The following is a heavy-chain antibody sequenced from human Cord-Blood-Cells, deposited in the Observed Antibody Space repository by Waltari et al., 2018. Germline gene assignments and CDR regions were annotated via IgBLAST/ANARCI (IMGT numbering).Heavy chain of an antibody. CDR1: GFTFDDYA. Sequence: EVQLVESGGGLVQPGRSLRLSCAASGFTFDDYAMHWVRQAPGKGLEWVSGISWNSGSIGYAESGKGRFTISRDNAKNSLYLQMNSLRAEDMALYYCAKGFGELLPDAFDIWGQGTMVTVSS. CDR2: ISWNSGSI. V-gene: IGHV3-9*03. D-gene: IGHD3-10*01. J-gene: IGHJ3*02. CDR3: AKGFGELLPDAFDI.